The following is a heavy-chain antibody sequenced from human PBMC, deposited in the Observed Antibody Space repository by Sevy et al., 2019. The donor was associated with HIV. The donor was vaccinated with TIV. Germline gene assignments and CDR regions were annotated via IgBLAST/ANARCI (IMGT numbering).Heavy chain of an antibody. V-gene: IGHV3-23*01. D-gene: IGHD2-15*01. J-gene: IGHJ4*02. Sequence: GGSLRLSCAASGFTFSSYAMSWVRQAPGKGLEWVSAISGSGGSTYYADSVKDRFTISRDNSKNTLYLQMNSLRAEDTAVYYSAKLGVYCSGGSCYLFDYWGQGTLVTVSS. CDR2: ISGSGGST. CDR1: GFTFSSYA. CDR3: AKLGVYCSGGSCYLFDY.